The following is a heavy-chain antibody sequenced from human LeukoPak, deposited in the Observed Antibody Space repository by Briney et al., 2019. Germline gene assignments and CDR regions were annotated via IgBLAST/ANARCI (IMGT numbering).Heavy chain of an antibody. D-gene: IGHD3-22*01. J-gene: IGHJ4*02. V-gene: IGHV3-23*01. CDR1: GFTFSSYA. Sequence: PGGSLRLSCAASGFTFSSYAMSWVRQAPGKGLEWVSAISSSGSTTFYANSVKGRFTISRDDSKKTLFLHMNGLRVEDTAVYYCARDRTYGSSGYYFDYWGQGTLVAVSS. CDR2: ISSSGSTT. CDR3: ARDRTYGSSGYYFDY.